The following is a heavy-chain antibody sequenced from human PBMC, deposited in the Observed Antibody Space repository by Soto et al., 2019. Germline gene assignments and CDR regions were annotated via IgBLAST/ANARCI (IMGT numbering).Heavy chain of an antibody. CDR2: IYYSGST. J-gene: IGHJ6*02. D-gene: IGHD6-6*01. V-gene: IGHV4-31*03. CDR3: ARGETGSAQYSSHLYYYYGMDV. CDR1: GGSISSGGYY. Sequence: LSLTCTVSGGSISSGGYYWSWIRQHPGKGLEWIGYIYYSGSTYYNPSLKSRVTISVDTSKNQFSLKLSSVTAADTAVYYCARGETGSAQYSSHLYYYYGMDVWGQGTTVTVSS.